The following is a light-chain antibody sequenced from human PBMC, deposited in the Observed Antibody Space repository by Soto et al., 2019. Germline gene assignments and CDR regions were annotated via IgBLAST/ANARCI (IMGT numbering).Light chain of an antibody. CDR1: QCLVLSAGIGY. CDR2: KVS. J-gene: IGKJ5*01. V-gene: IGKV2-30*02. CDR3: MQGTHWPIT. Sequence: VMPHSPLSLSISPGQRHPLSWSPYQCLVLSAGIGYFSWSQQRPGRAPRRLIYKVSNRDSGVPARFSGSGSGTDFALKISRVEAEDVGVYYCMQGTHWPITFGQGTRLEIK.